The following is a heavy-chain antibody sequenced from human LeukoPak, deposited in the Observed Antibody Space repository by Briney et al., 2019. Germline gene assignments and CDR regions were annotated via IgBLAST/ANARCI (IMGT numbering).Heavy chain of an antibody. Sequence: SVKVSCKASGGTFSSYAISWVRQAPGQGLEWMGGIIPIFGTANYAQKFQGRVTITADESTSTAYMELSSLRSEDTVVYYCARSSIADNLIDYWGQGTLVTVSS. V-gene: IGHV1-69*01. CDR1: GGTFSSYA. CDR2: IIPIFGTA. J-gene: IGHJ4*02. CDR3: ARSSIADNLIDY. D-gene: IGHD6-6*01.